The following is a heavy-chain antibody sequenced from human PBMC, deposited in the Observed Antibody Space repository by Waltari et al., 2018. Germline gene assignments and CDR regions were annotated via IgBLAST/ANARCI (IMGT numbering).Heavy chain of an antibody. CDR1: GGSILSGAFY. J-gene: IGHJ4*02. D-gene: IGHD4-4*01. Sequence: QVQLQESGPGLVKPSQHLSLPCTVSGGSILSGAFYWSWIRQPPGKGLEWIWYIFFRGSTDYIPSLKSRVTISVDTSKNQFYLKLNSVTAADTAVYYCAGRGRTTVTYYCDYWGQGTLVTVSS. CDR2: IFFRGST. CDR3: AGRGRTTVTYYCDY. V-gene: IGHV4-30-4*08.